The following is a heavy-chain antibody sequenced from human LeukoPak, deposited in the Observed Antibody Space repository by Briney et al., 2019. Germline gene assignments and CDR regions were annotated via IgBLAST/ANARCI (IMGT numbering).Heavy chain of an antibody. D-gene: IGHD6-19*01. CDR3: ARTSVAGPRWYFDL. CDR2: ISISGSVI. Sequence: GGSLRLSCAASGFTFSNNAMHWVRQAPGKGLEWVSYISISGSVIYYADSVKGRFTISRDNARNSLYLQMNSLRAEDTAVYYCARTSVAGPRWYFDLWGRGTLVTVSS. J-gene: IGHJ2*01. CDR1: GFTFSNNA. V-gene: IGHV3-48*04.